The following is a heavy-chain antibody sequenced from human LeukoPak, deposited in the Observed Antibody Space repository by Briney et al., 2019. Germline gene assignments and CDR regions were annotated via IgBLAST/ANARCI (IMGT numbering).Heavy chain of an antibody. J-gene: IGHJ4*02. D-gene: IGHD3-10*01. CDR2: IYYSGST. Sequence: SETLSLTCTVSGGSISSSSYYWGWIRRPPGKGLEWIGSIYYSGSTYYNPSLKSRVTISVDTSKNQFSLKLSSVTAADTAVYYCAREVPGNFRSGSYYRRTQLDYWGQGTLVTVSS. V-gene: IGHV4-39*07. CDR3: AREVPGNFRSGSYYRRTQLDY. CDR1: GGSISSSSYY.